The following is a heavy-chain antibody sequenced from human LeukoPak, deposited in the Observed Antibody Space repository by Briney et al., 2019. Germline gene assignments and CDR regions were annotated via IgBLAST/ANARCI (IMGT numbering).Heavy chain of an antibody. J-gene: IGHJ4*02. V-gene: IGHV3-33*07. CDR3: AREDSSVWNADY. CDR2: IWYDGSKR. D-gene: IGHD6-19*01. Sequence: GGSLRLSCVASGFTFSGHGMYWVRQAPGKGLEWVALIWYDGSKRYYADSVKGRFTISRDDSKNTLYLQMNNLGAEDTAVYYCAREDSSVWNADYWGLGTLVTVSS. CDR1: GFTFSGHG.